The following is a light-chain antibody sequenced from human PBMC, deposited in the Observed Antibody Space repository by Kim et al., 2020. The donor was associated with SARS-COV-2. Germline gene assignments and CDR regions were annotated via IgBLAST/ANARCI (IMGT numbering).Light chain of an antibody. CDR2: RNN. V-gene: IGLV1-47*01. Sequence: ELTQPPSASGTPGHRVTISCSGSSSNIGSNYVYWYQQLPGTAPKLLIYRNNQRPSGVPDRFSGSKSGTSASLAISGLRSEDEADYYCATWDDSHVVFG. CDR3: ATWDDSHVV. J-gene: IGLJ2*01. CDR1: SSNIGSNY.